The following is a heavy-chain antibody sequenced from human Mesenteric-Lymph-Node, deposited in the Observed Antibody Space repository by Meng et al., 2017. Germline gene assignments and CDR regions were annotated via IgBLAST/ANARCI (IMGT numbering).Heavy chain of an antibody. CDR3: ASTFLGWGAAAG. D-gene: IGHD6-13*01. CDR1: GGTFSSYA. J-gene: IGHJ4*02. Sequence: SVKVSCKASGGTFSSYAISWVRQAPGQGREWMGGIITIFGTANYAQKFQGRVTITTEEYTSKAYMELSSLRSDDTAVYYCASTFLGWGAAAGWGQGTLVTVSS. V-gene: IGHV1-69*05. CDR2: IITIFGTA.